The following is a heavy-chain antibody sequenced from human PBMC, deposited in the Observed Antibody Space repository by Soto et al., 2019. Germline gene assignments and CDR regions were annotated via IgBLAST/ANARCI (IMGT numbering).Heavy chain of an antibody. V-gene: IGHV5-51*01. J-gene: IGHJ4*02. CDR3: ARQWNFDY. Sequence: GESLKISCKASGYIFTTYWIAWVLQMPWQGLEWIGIINPIDSDTRYSPSFQGQVTISADKSISTTYLQWSSLKASDTAIYYCARQWNFDYWGQGTLVTVSS. CDR2: INPIDSDT. CDR1: GYIFTTYW. D-gene: IGHD5-12*01.